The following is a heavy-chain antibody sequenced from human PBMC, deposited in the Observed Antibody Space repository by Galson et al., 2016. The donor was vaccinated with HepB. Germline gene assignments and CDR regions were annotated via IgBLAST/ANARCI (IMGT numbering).Heavy chain of an antibody. V-gene: IGHV3-23*01. CDR3: TKEGLKSYAQL. CDR1: GFTFNNYG. D-gene: IGHD1-26*01. Sequence: SLRLSCAASGFTFNNYGMTWVRQAPGKGLEVVSSISRSGDSTDYADSVKGRFTISRDSSKNTLSLQMNSLRAEDTAVYYCTKEGLKSYAQLWGQGTLVTVSS. CDR2: ISRSGDST. J-gene: IGHJ4*02.